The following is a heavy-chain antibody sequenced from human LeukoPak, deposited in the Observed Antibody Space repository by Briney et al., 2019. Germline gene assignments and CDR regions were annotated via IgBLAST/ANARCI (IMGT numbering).Heavy chain of an antibody. D-gene: IGHD5-24*01. CDR1: GYTFTSYA. V-gene: IGHV1-3*01. CDR3: ARSSGDGYNYGDY. CDR2: INAGNGNT. Sequence: ASVKVSCKASGYTFTSYAMHWVRQAPGQRLEWMGWINAGNGNTKYSQKFQGRVTITRDTSASTAYMELSSLRSEDTAVYYCARSSGDGYNYGDYWGQGTLVTVSS. J-gene: IGHJ4*02.